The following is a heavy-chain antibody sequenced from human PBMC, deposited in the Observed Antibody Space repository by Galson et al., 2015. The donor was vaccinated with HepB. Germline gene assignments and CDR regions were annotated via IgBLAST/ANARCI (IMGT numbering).Heavy chain of an antibody. CDR2: ISSTGTTM. V-gene: IGHV3-48*04. D-gene: IGHD3-3*01. CDR3: ARGEAYYNFWSGSHFDH. J-gene: IGHJ4*02. CDR1: GFTFSSYT. Sequence: SLRLSCADSGFTFSSYTMNWVRQAPGKGLESVSYISSTGTTMYYADSVQGRFTISRDNARNSLYLQMSSLRAEDTAVYYCARGEAYYNFWSGSHFDHWGQGTLVTVSS.